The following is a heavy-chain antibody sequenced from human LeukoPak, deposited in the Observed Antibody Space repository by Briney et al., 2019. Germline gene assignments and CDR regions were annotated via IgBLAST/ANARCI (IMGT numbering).Heavy chain of an antibody. J-gene: IGHJ4*02. Sequence: SETLSLTCAVYGGSLSGYYWSWIRQPPGKGLEWIGEINHSGSTNYNPSLKSRVTISVDTSKNQFSLKLSSVTAADTAVYYCATAIYYDSSGYYPLDYWGQGTLVTVSS. CDR3: ATAIYYDSSGYYPLDY. CDR1: GGSLSGYY. D-gene: IGHD3-22*01. V-gene: IGHV4-34*01. CDR2: INHSGST.